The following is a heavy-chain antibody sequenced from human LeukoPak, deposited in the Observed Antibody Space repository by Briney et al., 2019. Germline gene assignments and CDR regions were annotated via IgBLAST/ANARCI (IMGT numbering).Heavy chain of an antibody. CDR3: ARGRSDAFDI. CDR1: GFTFSSYA. V-gene: IGHV3-30-3*01. D-gene: IGHD3-10*01. J-gene: IGHJ3*02. CDR2: KSYDGSNK. Sequence: PGRSLRLSCAASGFTFSSYAMHWVRQAPGKGLEWVAVKSYDGSNKYYADSVKGRFTISRDNSKNTLYLQMNSLRAEDTAVYYCARGRSDAFDIWGQGTMVTVSS.